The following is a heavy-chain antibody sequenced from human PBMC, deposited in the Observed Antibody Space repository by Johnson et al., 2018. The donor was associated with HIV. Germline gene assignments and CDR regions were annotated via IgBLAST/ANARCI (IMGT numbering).Heavy chain of an antibody. CDR1: GFTFSSYA. Sequence: VLLVESGGGLVQPGRSLRLSCAASGFTFSSYAMHWVRQAPGKGLEWVSVIYSGGSTYYADSVKGRFTISRDNSKNTLYLQMNSLRAEDTAVYYCARDHSRDEAFDIWGQGTMVTVSS. CDR3: ARDHSRDEAFDI. D-gene: IGHD5-24*01. CDR2: IYSGGST. V-gene: IGHV3-66*01. J-gene: IGHJ3*02.